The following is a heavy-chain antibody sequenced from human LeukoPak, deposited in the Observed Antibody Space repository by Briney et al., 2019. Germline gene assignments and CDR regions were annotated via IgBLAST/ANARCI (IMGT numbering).Heavy chain of an antibody. CDR3: ARAPTGAPDY. V-gene: IGHV3-53*01. CDR2: IYSGGST. D-gene: IGHD1-1*01. CDR1: GFTVSSNY. Sequence: GGSLRLSCAVSGFTVSSNYMSWVRQAPGKGLEWVSVIYSGGSTYYADSVKGRFTISRDNSKNTLYLQMNSLRAEDTAVYYCARAPTGAPDYWGQGTLVTVSS. J-gene: IGHJ4*02.